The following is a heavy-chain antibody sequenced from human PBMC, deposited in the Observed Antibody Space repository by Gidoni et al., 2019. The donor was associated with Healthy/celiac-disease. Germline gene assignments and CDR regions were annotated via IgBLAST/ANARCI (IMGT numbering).Heavy chain of an antibody. Sequence: EVQLVESGGGLVQPGRSLSLSCSASVFTFAYYAMHWGRQAPGKGLELVSGISWNSGSIGYADSVKGRFTISRDNAKNSLYLQMNSLRAEDTALYYCAKWDDGMDVWGQGTTVTVSS. CDR2: ISWNSGSI. V-gene: IGHV3-9*01. CDR1: VFTFAYYA. J-gene: IGHJ6*02. CDR3: AKWDDGMDV. D-gene: IGHD1-26*01.